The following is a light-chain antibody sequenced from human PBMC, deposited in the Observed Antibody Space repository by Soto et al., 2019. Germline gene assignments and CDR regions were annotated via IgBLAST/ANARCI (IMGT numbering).Light chain of an antibody. CDR3: QQSYNSPHT. J-gene: IGKJ4*02. CDR1: QTIMTY. Sequence: DIQMTQSPCSLSASVGEEVTITCRASQTIMTYLNWYQLKPGKPPRLLIYAASSLQSGVPSRFSGSGSGTDFTLTISSLQPEDFATYSCQQSYNSPHTFGRGTKVDIK. CDR2: AAS. V-gene: IGKV1-39*01.